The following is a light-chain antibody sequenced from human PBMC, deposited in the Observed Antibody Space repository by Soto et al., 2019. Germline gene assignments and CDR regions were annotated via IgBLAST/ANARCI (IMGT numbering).Light chain of an antibody. CDR2: DVS. J-gene: IGLJ1*01. CDR1: SSDVGGYNY. Sequence: QSALTQPASVSGSPGQSITISCTGTSSDVGGYNYVSWYQHHPGNAPKLIIYDVSNRPSGVSNPFSGSKSGNTASLTISGLQPEDEADYYCSSYTTSNTRQIVFGTGTKVNVL. V-gene: IGLV2-14*03. CDR3: SSYTTSNTRQIV.